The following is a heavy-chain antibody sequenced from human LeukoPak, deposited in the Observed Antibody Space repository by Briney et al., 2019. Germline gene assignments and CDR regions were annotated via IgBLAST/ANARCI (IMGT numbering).Heavy chain of an antibody. CDR2: IHYSGST. V-gene: IGHV4-59*08. CDR3: ARGYYYYYMDV. CDR1: GGSMSPYY. J-gene: IGHJ6*03. Sequence: SETLSLTCTVSGGSMSPYYWIWIRQPPEKGLEWIAYIHYSGSTTYNPSLKSRVTTSIDTSKNQFSLKVTSVTAADTAVYYCARGYYYYYMDVWGKGTTVTVSS.